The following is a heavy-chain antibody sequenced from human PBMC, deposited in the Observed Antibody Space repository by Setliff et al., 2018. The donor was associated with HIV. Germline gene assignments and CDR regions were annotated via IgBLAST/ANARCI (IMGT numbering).Heavy chain of an antibody. J-gene: IGHJ4*02. CDR3: TLTHVGAQTHVGIPMIGNF. CDR2: IDHEGTT. CDR1: GGSFSNYY. D-gene: IGHD3-16*02. Sequence: ETLSLTCAVFGGSFSNYYWSWVRQPPGKGLEFIAEIDHEGTTNYNPSLKSRATISVDTSKNHLSLKLTSMTAADTGVYFCTLTHVGAQTHVGIPMIGNFWGQGTLVTVSS. V-gene: IGHV4-34*01.